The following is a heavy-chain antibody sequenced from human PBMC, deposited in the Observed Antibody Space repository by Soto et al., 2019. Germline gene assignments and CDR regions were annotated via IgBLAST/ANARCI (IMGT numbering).Heavy chain of an antibody. V-gene: IGHV3-30-3*01. J-gene: IGHJ4*02. CDR3: ARTTVNYFDY. CDR2: ISYNSGKK. D-gene: IGHD4-4*01. Sequence: GGSLRLSCAASGFTFSGYALHWVRQAPGKGLEWVAVISYNSGKKYFADSVKGRFTVSRDNSKNTLYLQMDSLRVEDTAVYYCARTTVNYFDYWGQGALVTVSS. CDR1: GFTFSGYA.